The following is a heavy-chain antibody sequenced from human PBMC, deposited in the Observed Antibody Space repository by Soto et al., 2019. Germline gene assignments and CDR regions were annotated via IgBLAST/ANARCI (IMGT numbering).Heavy chain of an antibody. CDR1: GYTFTGYY. V-gene: IGHV1-2*02. D-gene: IGHD3-10*01. Sequence: ASVKGSCKASGYTFTGYYMHWVRQAPGQGLEWMGWINPNSGGTNYAQKFQGRVTMTRDTFNSTAYMELSRLRSDNTAVYYCSRAEHYVSGRHRYYYGMDVWGQGTTVTVSS. CDR3: SRAEHYVSGRHRYYYGMDV. J-gene: IGHJ6*02. CDR2: INPNSGGT.